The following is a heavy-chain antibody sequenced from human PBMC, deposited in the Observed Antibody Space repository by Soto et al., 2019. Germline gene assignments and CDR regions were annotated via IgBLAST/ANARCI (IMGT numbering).Heavy chain of an antibody. CDR3: AWSDSSWYLYAFDI. J-gene: IGHJ3*02. CDR2: INPSGGST. CDR1: GYTFTSYY. Sequence: ASVKVSCKASGYTFTSYYMRWVRQAPGQGLEWMGIINPSGGSTSYAQKFQGRVTMTRDTSTSTVYMGLSSLRSEDTAVYYCAWSDSSWYLYAFDIWGQGTMVTVSS. V-gene: IGHV1-46*01. D-gene: IGHD6-13*01.